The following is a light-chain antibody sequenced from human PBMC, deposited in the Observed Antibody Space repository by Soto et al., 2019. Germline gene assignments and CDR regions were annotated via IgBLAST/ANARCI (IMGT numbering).Light chain of an antibody. CDR2: DVS. CDR1: SSDVCGYNY. J-gene: IGLJ2*01. CDR3: SSYTSSSTLV. Sequence: QSALTQPASVSGSPGQSITISCTGTSSDVCGYNYVSWYQQHPGKDPKLMIYDVSNRPSGVSKRFSGSKSGNTASLTISGLQAEDEADYYCSSYTSSSTLVFGGGTKLTVL. V-gene: IGLV2-14*01.